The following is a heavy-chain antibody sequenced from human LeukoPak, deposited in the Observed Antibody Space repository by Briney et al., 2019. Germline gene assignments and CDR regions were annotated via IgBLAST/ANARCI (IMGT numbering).Heavy chain of an antibody. D-gene: IGHD2-2*01. V-gene: IGHV4-59*08. CDR1: GGSIDNYY. J-gene: IGHJ2*01. Sequence: PSETLSLTCTVSGGSIDNYYWGWIRQPPGKGLERIGNIHYSGTTNYNPSLKSRVSISVDTSKNQFSLKLSSVTAADTAVYYCARQGPSSHWYSDLWGPGTLVTVSS. CDR3: ARQGPSSHWYSDL. CDR2: IHYSGTT.